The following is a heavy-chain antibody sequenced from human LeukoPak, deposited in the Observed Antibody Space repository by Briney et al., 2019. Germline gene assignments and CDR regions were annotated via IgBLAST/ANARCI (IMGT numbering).Heavy chain of an antibody. D-gene: IGHD6-13*01. V-gene: IGHV1-8*01. CDR3: ARGESSSWYSPSGDYGMDV. CDR2: MNPNSGNT. Sequence: PGASVKVSCKASGYTFTSYDINWVRQATGQGLEWMGWMNPNSGNTGYAQKFQGRVTMTRNTSISTAYMELSSLRSEDTAVYYCARGESSSWYSPSGDYGMDVWGQGTTVTVSS. J-gene: IGHJ6*02. CDR1: GYTFTSYD.